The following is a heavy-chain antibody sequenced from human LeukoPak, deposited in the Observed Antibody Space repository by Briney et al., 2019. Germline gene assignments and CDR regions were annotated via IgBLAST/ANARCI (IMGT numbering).Heavy chain of an antibody. V-gene: IGHV4-30-2*01. CDR2: IYHSGST. CDR1: GGSISSGGYS. CDR3: ARGDFYYDSSGHRNDAFDT. D-gene: IGHD3-22*01. Sequence: PSETLSLTCAVSGGSISSGGYSWSWIRQPPGKGLEWIGYIYHSGSTYYNPSLKSRVTISVDRSKNQFSLKLSSVTAADTAVYYCARGDFYYDSSGHRNDAFDTWGQGTMVTVSS. J-gene: IGHJ3*02.